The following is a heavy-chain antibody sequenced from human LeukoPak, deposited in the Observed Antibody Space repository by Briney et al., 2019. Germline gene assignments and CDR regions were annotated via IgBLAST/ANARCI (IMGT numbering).Heavy chain of an antibody. Sequence: PGRSLRLSCAASGFTFSSYGMHWVRQAPGKGLEWVAVIWYDGSNKYYADSVKGRFTISRDNSKNTLYLQMNSLGAEDTAVYYCARDALGYCSGGSCYSLGYWGQGTLVTVSS. CDR3: ARDALGYCSGGSCYSLGY. J-gene: IGHJ4*02. CDR2: IWYDGSNK. D-gene: IGHD2-15*01. CDR1: GFTFSSYG. V-gene: IGHV3-33*01.